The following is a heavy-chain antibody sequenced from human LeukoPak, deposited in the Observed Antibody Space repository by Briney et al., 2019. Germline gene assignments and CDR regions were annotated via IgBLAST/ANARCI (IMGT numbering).Heavy chain of an antibody. V-gene: IGHV3-23*01. CDR3: TKDLTDYHYYYTDV. J-gene: IGHJ6*03. CDR2: ITGSGGHT. Sequence: GGSLRLSCEASGFTFSNYAMAWVRQSPGKGLEWVSGITGSGGHTYYADSVKGRFTSSRDNSRNTLYLQMNSLRAEDTAVYYCTKDLTDYHYYYTDVWGKGTTVIVSS. CDR1: GFTFSNYA. D-gene: IGHD2-21*02.